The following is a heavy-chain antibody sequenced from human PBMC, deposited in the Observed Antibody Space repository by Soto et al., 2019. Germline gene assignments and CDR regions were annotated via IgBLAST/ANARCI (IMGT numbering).Heavy chain of an antibody. V-gene: IGHV4-31*03. CDR1: GGSISSGGYY. D-gene: IGHD1-1*01. J-gene: IGHJ3*02. Sequence: NPSETLSLTCTVSGGSISSGGYYWSWIRQHPGKGLEWIGYIYYSGSTYYNPSLKSRVTISVDTSKNQFSLKLSSVTAADTAVYYCARDLKTGTRLGAFDIWGQGSMVTVSS. CDR3: ARDLKTGTRLGAFDI. CDR2: IYYSGST.